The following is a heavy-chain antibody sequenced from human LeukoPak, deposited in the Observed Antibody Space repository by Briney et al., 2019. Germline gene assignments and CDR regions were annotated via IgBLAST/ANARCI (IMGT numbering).Heavy chain of an antibody. CDR3: ARDFYCPNDVCYDY. Sequence: GGSLRLSCAASGFTFSSYWMSWVRQAPGKGLEWVANIKQDGSGKYYVDSVKGRFTVSRDNARNSLYLQMNSLRADDTAVYYCARDFYCPNDVCYDYWGQGTLVTVS. CDR1: GFTFSSYW. J-gene: IGHJ4*02. CDR2: IKQDGSGK. V-gene: IGHV3-7*01. D-gene: IGHD2-8*01.